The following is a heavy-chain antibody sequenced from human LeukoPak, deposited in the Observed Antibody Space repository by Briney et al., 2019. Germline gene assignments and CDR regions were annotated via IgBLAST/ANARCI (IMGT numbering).Heavy chain of an antibody. CDR2: IKQDGSEK. Sequence: GGSLRLSCAASGFTFSRFWMSWVRQAPGKGLEWVANIKQDGSEKYYVDSVKGRFTIYRDNAKNSLYLQINSLRAEDTAVFYCAKDGTYTDYDPDFDIWGQGTLVTVSS. J-gene: IGHJ4*02. D-gene: IGHD5-12*01. CDR3: AKDGTYTDYDPDFDI. V-gene: IGHV3-7*04. CDR1: GFTFSRFW.